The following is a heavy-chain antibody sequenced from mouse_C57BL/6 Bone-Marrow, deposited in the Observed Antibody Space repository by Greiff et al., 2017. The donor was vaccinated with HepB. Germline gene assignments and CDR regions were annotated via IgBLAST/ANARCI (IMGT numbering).Heavy chain of an antibody. V-gene: IGHV2-2*01. CDR1: GFSLTSYG. CDR3: AKIYYGSAWFAY. D-gene: IGHD1-1*01. J-gene: IGHJ3*01. Sequence: VKLMESGPGLVQPSQSLSITCTVSGFSLTSYGVHWVRQSPGKGLEWLGVIWSGGSTDYNAAFISRLSISKDNSKSQVFFKMNSLQADDTAIYYCAKIYYGSAWFAYWGQGTLVTVSA. CDR2: IWSGGST.